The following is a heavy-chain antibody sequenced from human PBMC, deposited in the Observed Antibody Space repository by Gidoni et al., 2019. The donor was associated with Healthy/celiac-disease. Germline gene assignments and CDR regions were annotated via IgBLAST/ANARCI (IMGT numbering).Heavy chain of an antibody. V-gene: IGHV3-33*01. J-gene: IGHJ6*02. D-gene: IGHD6-19*01. CDR3: ARDYSRSPAVGGMDV. CDR2: IWYDGSNK. Sequence: QVQLVESGGGVVQPGRSLRLSCAASGFTFSSYGMRWVRQAPGQGLEWVSVIWYDGSNKYYAASVKGRFTISRDNSKNTLYLQMNSLRAEDTAVYYCARDYSRSPAVGGMDVWGQGTTVTVSS. CDR1: GFTFSSYG.